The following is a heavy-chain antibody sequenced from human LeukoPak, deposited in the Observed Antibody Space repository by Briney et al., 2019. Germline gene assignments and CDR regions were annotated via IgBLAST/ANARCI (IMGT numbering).Heavy chain of an antibody. CDR1: GYNFRDYY. Sequence: ASVKVSCKASGYNFRDYYMHWVRQAPGQGLEWLGWINPKSGGTDYAQPFQGRVTMTRDTSSSTDYLEVRSLRSDDTAVYYCARYCSGGSCYGGAARYFDYWGERTLVTVSS. CDR2: INPKSGGT. V-gene: IGHV1-2*02. J-gene: IGHJ4*02. D-gene: IGHD2-15*01. CDR3: ARYCSGGSCYGGAARYFDY.